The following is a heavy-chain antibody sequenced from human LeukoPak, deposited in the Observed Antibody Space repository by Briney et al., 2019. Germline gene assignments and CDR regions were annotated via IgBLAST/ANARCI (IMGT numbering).Heavy chain of an antibody. CDR1: GGSMNPYT. Sequence: SETLSLTCTVSGGSMNPYTWTWIRQPAGKGLEWIGRSYTSGTTNYNRSLESRVTMSVDMSKNQFSLKLTSVTVADTAVYYCARGNNWNDHDAFDIWGQGTLVTVSS. CDR3: ARGNNWNDHDAFDI. J-gene: IGHJ3*02. D-gene: IGHD1-1*01. V-gene: IGHV4-4*07. CDR2: SYTSGTT.